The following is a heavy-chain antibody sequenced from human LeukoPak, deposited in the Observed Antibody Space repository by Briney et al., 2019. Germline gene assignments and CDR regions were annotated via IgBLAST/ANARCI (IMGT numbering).Heavy chain of an antibody. Sequence: GASVKVSCTASGYTFTGYYMHWVRQAPGQGLEWVGWINPNSGGTNYAQKFQGRVTMTRDTSISTAYMELSRLRSDDTAVYYCARSRYYYGSGSYYYDYWGQGTLVTVSS. V-gene: IGHV1-2*02. D-gene: IGHD3-10*01. J-gene: IGHJ4*02. CDR1: GYTFTGYY. CDR3: ARSRYYYGSGSYYYDY. CDR2: INPNSGGT.